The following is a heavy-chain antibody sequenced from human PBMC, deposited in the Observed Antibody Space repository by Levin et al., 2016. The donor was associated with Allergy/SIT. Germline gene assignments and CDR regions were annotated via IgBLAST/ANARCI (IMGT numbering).Heavy chain of an antibody. J-gene: IGHJ6*02. CDR3: ASTPILSIAVAGPFRYGMDV. D-gene: IGHD6-19*01. V-gene: IGHV4-39*01. CDR2: IYYSGST. CDR1: GGSISSSSYY. Sequence: GSLRLSCTVSGGSISSSSYYWGWIRQPPGKGLEWIGSIYYSGSTYYNPSLKSRVTISVDTSKNQFSLKLSSVTAADTAVYYCASTPILSIAVAGPFRYGMDVWGQGTTVTVSS.